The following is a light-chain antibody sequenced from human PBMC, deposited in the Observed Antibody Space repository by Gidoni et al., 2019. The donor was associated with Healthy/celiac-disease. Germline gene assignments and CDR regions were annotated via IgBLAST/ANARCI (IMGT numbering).Light chain of an antibody. Sequence: DIQMTQSPSSLSASVGDRVTITCRASQSISSYLNWYQQKPGKAPKLLIYAASSLQSGVPSRFSGSGSGTDFTLTISSLQPEDFATYYCQQSYSTLYTCXQXTKLEIK. J-gene: IGKJ2*01. CDR3: QQSYSTLYT. CDR1: QSISSY. CDR2: AAS. V-gene: IGKV1-39*01.